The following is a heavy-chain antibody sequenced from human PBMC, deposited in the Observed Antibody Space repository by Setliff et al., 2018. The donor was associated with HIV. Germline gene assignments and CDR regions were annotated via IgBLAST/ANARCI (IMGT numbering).Heavy chain of an antibody. V-gene: IGHV2-70*11. J-gene: IGHJ4*02. Sequence: QSGPTLVNPTQTVTLTCAFSGFSLNTSGLSVTWIRQPPGKALEWLARIDWDDDEHYTTPLKTRLDISKDTSKNQVVLKLTNMDPADTATYFCARSFVGGYCSGSACGIDYWGQGIVVTVSS. CDR3: ARSFVGGYCSGSACGIDY. CDR1: GFSLNTSGLS. D-gene: IGHD2-15*01. CDR2: IDWDDDE.